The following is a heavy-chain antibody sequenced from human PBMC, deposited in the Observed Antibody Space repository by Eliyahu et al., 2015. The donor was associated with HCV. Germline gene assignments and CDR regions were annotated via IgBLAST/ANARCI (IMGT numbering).Heavy chain of an antibody. CDR1: GDTFRSHD. J-gene: IGHJ4*02. D-gene: IGHD3-10*01. CDR2: IIPLFETT. Sequence: QLQLVQSGAEVKKPGSSVKVSCKASGDTFRSHDFSWVRQAPGQGLEWMGGIIPLFETTNSAPRFQGRVTFIADESTTTVHMELSGLRSEDTAVYYCTMTSLAGVRYGSGTPQFDHWGQGTLVTVSS. V-gene: IGHV1-69*01. CDR3: TMTSLAGVRYGSGTPQFDH.